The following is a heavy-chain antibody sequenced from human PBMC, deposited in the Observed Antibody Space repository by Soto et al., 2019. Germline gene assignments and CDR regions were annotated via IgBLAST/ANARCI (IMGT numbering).Heavy chain of an antibody. CDR1: GFTFSSYA. D-gene: IGHD3-16*02. J-gene: IGHJ4*02. CDR3: AKSAYYDYVWGSYLPYYFDY. CDR2: ISGSGGST. Sequence: GGSLRLSCAASGFTFSSYAMSWVRQAPGKGLEWVSAISGSGGSTYYADSVKGRFTISRDNSKNTLYLQMNSLRAEDTAVYYCAKSAYYDYVWGSYLPYYFDYWGQGTLVTVSS. V-gene: IGHV3-23*01.